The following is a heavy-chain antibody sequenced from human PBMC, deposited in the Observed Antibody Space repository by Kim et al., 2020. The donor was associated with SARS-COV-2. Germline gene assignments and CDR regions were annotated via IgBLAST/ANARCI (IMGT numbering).Heavy chain of an antibody. CDR1: GYTFTSYY. V-gene: IGHV1-46*01. Sequence: ASVKVSCKASGYTFTSYYMHWVRQAPGQGLEWMGIINPSGGSTSYAQKFQGRVTMTRDTSTSTVYMELSSLRSEDTAVYYCASSGRNIVVVPAATTNYYYGMDVWGQGTTVTVSS. CDR3: ASSGRNIVVVPAATTNYYYGMDV. CDR2: INPSGGST. D-gene: IGHD2-2*01. J-gene: IGHJ6*02.